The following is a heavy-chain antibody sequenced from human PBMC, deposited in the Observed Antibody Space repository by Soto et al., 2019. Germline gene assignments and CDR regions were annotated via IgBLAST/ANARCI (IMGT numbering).Heavy chain of an antibody. Sequence: QVQPVQSGAEVKKPGAAVKVSCKASGYTFTSYGISWVRQAPGQGLAWMGWISAYNGNTNYAQKPQGRVTTTTDTYTSTAYMELRSLRSDDTAVYYCARDVYGDYAGGAFDIWGQGTMVTVSS. CDR1: GYTFTSYG. J-gene: IGHJ3*02. V-gene: IGHV1-18*01. CDR2: ISAYNGNT. D-gene: IGHD4-17*01. CDR3: ARDVYGDYAGGAFDI.